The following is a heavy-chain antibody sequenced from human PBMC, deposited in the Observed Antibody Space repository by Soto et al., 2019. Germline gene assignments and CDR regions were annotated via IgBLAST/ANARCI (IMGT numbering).Heavy chain of an antibody. J-gene: IGHJ5*02. Sequence: ASVKVSCKASGFTFTSSAMQWVRQARGQRLEWIGWIVVGSGNTNYAQKFQERVTITRDMSTSTAYMELSSLRSEDTAVYYCAADRDSSRWYRNWFDPWGQGTLVTVSS. CDR1: GFTFTSSA. CDR3: AADRDSSRWYRNWFDP. V-gene: IGHV1-58*02. D-gene: IGHD6-13*01. CDR2: IVVGSGNT.